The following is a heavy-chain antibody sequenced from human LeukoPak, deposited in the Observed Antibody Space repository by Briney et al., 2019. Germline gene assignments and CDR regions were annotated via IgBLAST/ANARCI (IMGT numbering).Heavy chain of an antibody. CDR2: IYYSGST. V-gene: IGHV4-61*01. CDR3: AREALGYCSSTSCYNWFDP. Sequence: SETLSLTCTVSGGSVSSGSYYWSWIRQPPGKGLEWIGYIYYSGSTNYNPSLKSRVTISVDTSKNQFSLKLGSVTAADTAVYYCAREALGYCSSTSCYNWFDPWGQGTLVTVSS. D-gene: IGHD2-2*01. J-gene: IGHJ5*02. CDR1: GGSVSSGSYY.